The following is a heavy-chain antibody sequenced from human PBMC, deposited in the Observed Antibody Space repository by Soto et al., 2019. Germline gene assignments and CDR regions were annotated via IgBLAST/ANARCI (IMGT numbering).Heavy chain of an antibody. V-gene: IGHV3-74*03. J-gene: IGHJ6*02. Sequence: EVQLVESGGGFVQPGGSLRLSCAASGFDLSNSWMHWVRQVPGKGLVWVSHINSDGSSTTYADSVKGRFTISRDNARTTVYLQLDSLRVEDTSVYYCARDKSYALAVWGQGTTVTVSS. CDR3: ARDKSYALAV. CDR1: GFDLSNSW. CDR2: INSDGSST. D-gene: IGHD4-17*01.